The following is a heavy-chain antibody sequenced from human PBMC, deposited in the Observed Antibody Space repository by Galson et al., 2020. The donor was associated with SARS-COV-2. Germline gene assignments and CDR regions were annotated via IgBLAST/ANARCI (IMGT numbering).Heavy chain of an antibody. CDR3: ARDRSGVSGWDWTLYTGLVDNGGMDV. D-gene: IGHD2-2*03. Sequence: SQTLLLTCAISGDTVSSNSAVWNWIRQSPSRGLEWLGRTYYRSTWNNDYALSVRGRITINTDTSKNQFSLQLDSVTPEDTAVYYCARDRSGVSGWDWTLYTGLVDNGGMDVWGQGTTVSVSS. V-gene: IGHV6-1*01. CDR1: GDTVSSNSAV. J-gene: IGHJ6*02. CDR2: TYYRSTWNN.